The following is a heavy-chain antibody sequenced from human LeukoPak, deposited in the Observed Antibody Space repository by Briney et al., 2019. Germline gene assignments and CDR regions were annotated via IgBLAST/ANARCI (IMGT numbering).Heavy chain of an antibody. CDR1: GFTFSSYW. D-gene: IGHD3-3*01. V-gene: IGHV3-48*04. J-gene: IGHJ4*02. CDR2: ISGSGITV. Sequence: GGSLRLSCAASGFTFSSYWMSWVRQAPGKGLEWVSFISGSGITVYYADSVKGRFSIARDNAKNSLSLQMSSLRAEDTAVYFCARGAQYDDYFDYWGQGILVTVSS. CDR3: ARGAQYDDYFDY.